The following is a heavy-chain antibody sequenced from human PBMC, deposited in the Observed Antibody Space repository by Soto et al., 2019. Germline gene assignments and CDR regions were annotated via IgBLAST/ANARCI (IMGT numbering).Heavy chain of an antibody. V-gene: IGHV3-21*06. J-gene: IGHJ1*01. CDR3: ATPYYFNH. Sequence: GGSLRLACAASGFMFSAYTMNWVRQAPGKGLEWLSSISDDSSYIDYADSLRGRFTVSRDNARNSLYLQIDSLGVEDTAVYYCATPYYFNHWGPGTLVTV. D-gene: IGHD3-16*01. CDR2: ISDDSSYI. CDR1: GFMFSAYT.